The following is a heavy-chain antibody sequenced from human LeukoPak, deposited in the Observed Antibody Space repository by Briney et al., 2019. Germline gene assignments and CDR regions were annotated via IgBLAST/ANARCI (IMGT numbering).Heavy chain of an antibody. CDR2: ISAYNGNT. CDR1: GYTFTSYG. J-gene: IGHJ6*03. D-gene: IGHD4-17*01. CDR3: ARYGDYSPYYYYMDV. Sequence: ASVKVSCKASGYTFTSYGISWGRQAPGQGVEWMGWISAYNGNTNYAQKLQGRVTMTTDTSTSTAYMELRSLRSDDTAVYYCARYGDYSPYYYYMDVWGKGTTVTVSS. V-gene: IGHV1-18*01.